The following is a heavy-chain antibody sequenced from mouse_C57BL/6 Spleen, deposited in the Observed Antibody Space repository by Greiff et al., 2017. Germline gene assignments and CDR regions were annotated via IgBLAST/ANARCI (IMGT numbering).Heavy chain of an antibody. J-gene: IGHJ4*01. V-gene: IGHV5-6*01. Sequence: ELMLVESGGDLVKPGGSLKLSCAASGFTFSSYGMSWVRQTPDKRLEWVATISSGGSYTYYPDSVKGRFTISRDNAKNTLYLQMSSLKSEDTTMYYCAKQTDAMGYWGQGTSVTGSS. CDR3: AKQTDAMGY. CDR1: GFTFSSYG. CDR2: ISSGGSYT.